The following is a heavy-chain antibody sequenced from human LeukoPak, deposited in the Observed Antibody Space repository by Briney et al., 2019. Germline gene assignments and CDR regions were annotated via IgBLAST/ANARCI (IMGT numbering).Heavy chain of an antibody. CDR2: IYYSGNT. CDR3: ARHGAGYRPSWFDP. J-gene: IGHJ5*02. Sequence: SETLSLTCTVSGGSIISSSYYWGWIRQPPGKGLEWIGSIYYSGNTHYNPSLKSRLTITPDTSKNQISLKLSSATSADTAVYYCARHGAGYRPSWFDPWGQGTLVTVSS. D-gene: IGHD6-13*01. CDR1: GGSIISSSYY. V-gene: IGHV4-39*01.